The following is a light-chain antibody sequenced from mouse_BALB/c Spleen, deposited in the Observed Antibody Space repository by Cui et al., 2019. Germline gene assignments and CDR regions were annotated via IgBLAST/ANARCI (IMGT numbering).Light chain of an antibody. V-gene: IGKV4-68*01. Sequence: QIVLTQSPASMSASPGEKVTMTCSASSSVSYMYWYQQKPRSSPKPWIYLTSNLASGVPARFSGSGSGTSYSLTISSMEAEDAATYYCQQWSSNPLTFGAGTKLELK. J-gene: IGKJ5*01. CDR1: SSVSY. CDR2: LTS. CDR3: QQWSSNPLT.